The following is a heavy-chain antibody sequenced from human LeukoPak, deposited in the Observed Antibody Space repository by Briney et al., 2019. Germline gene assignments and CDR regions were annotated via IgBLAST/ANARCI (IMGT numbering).Heavy chain of an antibody. CDR3: ARGGVVGALDY. D-gene: IGHD1-26*01. CDR2: ITNDGSST. Sequence: GGSLRLSCAASGFTLSNYWMHWVRQAPGKGLVWVSRITNDGSSTSYADSVKGQFTISRDSAKNTLYLQMNSLRAEDTAVYYCARGGVVGALDYWGQGTLDTVSS. V-gene: IGHV3-74*01. CDR1: GFTLSNYW. J-gene: IGHJ4*02.